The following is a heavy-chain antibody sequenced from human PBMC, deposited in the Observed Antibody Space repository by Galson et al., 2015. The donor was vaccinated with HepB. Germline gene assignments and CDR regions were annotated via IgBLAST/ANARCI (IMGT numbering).Heavy chain of an antibody. CDR1: GLTFSTYA. CDR3: ARDTHPDYNILTGYYGSLYGMDV. V-gene: IGHV3-30-3*01. D-gene: IGHD3-9*01. J-gene: IGHJ6*02. CDR2: ISYDGTNK. Sequence: SLRLSCAASGLTFSTYAMHCVRQAPGKGLEWVAVISYDGTNKYYADSVKGRFTISRDNSKNTLYLQMNSLRAEDTAVYYCARDTHPDYNILTGYYGSLYGMDVWGQGTTVTVSS.